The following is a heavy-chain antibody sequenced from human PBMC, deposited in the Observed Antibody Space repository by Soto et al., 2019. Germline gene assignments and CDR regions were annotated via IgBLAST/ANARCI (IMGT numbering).Heavy chain of an antibody. CDR3: ARGVVVAATYDY. CDR2: INHSGST. V-gene: IGHV4-34*01. J-gene: IGHJ4*02. CDR1: GGSFSGYY. Sequence: SETLSLTCAVYGGSFSGYYWSWIRQPPGKGLEWIGEINHSGSTNYNPSLKSRVTISVDTSKNQFSLKLSSVTAADTAVYYCARGVVVAATYDYWGQGTLVTVSS. D-gene: IGHD2-15*01.